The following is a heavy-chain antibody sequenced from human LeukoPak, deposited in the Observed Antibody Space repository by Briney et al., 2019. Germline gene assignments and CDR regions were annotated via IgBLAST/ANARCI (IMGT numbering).Heavy chain of an antibody. CDR1: GFTFSSYA. J-gene: IGHJ6*02. D-gene: IGHD6-13*01. V-gene: IGHV3-30-3*01. Sequence: GRALRLSCAASGFTFSSYAMHWVRQAPGKGREGVAVISYDGSNKYYADSVKGRFTISRDNSKNTLYLQMNSLRAEDTAVYYCARDRGSWCIYYYYGMDVWGQGNTVTVSS. CDR2: ISYDGSNK. CDR3: ARDRGSWCIYYYYGMDV.